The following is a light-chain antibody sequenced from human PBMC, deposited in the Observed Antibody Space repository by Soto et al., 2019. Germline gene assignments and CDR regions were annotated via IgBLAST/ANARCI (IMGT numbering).Light chain of an antibody. CDR3: QQYGSSPRT. J-gene: IGKJ1*01. V-gene: IGKV3-20*01. CDR2: GIS. Sequence: EIGLTRSRGTLSLSPGERATLSCRASHTISSSYLAWYQQKPGQAPRLLMYGISRRATGIPDRFSGSGSGTDFTLTFSRMENEDCVVYGCQQYGSSPRTFGQGTKVDIK. CDR1: HTISSSY.